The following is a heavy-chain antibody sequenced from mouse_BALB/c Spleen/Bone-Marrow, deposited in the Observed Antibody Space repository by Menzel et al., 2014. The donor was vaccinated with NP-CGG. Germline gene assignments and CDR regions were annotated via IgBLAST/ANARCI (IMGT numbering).Heavy chain of an antibody. CDR3: ARDDGFYGLDR. V-gene: IGHV5-6-3*01. CDR2: INNNGGKT. Sequence: EVKLMESGGGLVQPGGSLKLSCAASGFTFSNYGMSRVRQTPDKRLDLVATINNNGGKTYSTDSVKGRFTISRDNAKNTLYLQMSSLKSEDTAMYYCARDDGFYGLDRWGQGTSVTVSS. CDR1: GFTFSNYG. J-gene: IGHJ4*01. D-gene: IGHD1-1*01.